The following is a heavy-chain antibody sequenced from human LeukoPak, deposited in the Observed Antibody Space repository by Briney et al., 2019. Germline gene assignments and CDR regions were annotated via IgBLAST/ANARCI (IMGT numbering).Heavy chain of an antibody. CDR2: IIPIFGTA. Sequence: SSVKVSCKASGGTFSSYAISWVRQAPGQGLEWMGGIIPIFGTANYAQKFQGRVTITTDESTSTAYMELSSLRSEDTAVYYCARGAVGALSGAYPGEYYFDYWGQGTLVTVSS. D-gene: IGHD1-26*01. V-gene: IGHV1-69*05. CDR3: ARGAVGALSGAYPGEYYFDY. J-gene: IGHJ4*02. CDR1: GGTFSSYA.